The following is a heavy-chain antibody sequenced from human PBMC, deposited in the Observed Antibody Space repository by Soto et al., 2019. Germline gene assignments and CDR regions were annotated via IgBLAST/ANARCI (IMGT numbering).Heavy chain of an antibody. Sequence: QITLKESGPTLVKPTETLTLTCTFSGFSLSAGGVGVGWIRQPPGKALEWLALIYWDDEKGYSPSLKSRLTITQDTSKNQVGLTMTNMDPVDTATYYCAHRRSGSYPFDYWGQGTLVTVSS. CDR2: IYWDDEK. D-gene: IGHD1-26*01. CDR3: AHRRSGSYPFDY. J-gene: IGHJ4*02. CDR1: GFSLSAGGVG. V-gene: IGHV2-5*02.